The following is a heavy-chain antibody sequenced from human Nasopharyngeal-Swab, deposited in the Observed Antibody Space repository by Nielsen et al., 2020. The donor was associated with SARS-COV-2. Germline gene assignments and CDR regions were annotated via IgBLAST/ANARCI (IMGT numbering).Heavy chain of an antibody. CDR1: GDSIAYSTFY. J-gene: IGHJ4*02. V-gene: IGHV4-39*01. Sequence: SETLSLTCTVSGDSIAYSTFYWGWIRQPPGKGLEWIGNIYYNGNTYQNPSLKSRLTISVDKSKNQFSLQLSSVTATDTAVYYCARGYGSFSYYFDHWGQGTLVTVSS. CDR3: ARGYGSFSYYFDH. D-gene: IGHD1-26*01. CDR2: IYYNGNT.